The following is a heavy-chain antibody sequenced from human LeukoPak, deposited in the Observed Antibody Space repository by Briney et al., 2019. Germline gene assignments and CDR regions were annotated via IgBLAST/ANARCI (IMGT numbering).Heavy chain of an antibody. CDR1: GFTFSSYS. CDR2: ISSSSYI. D-gene: IGHD3-10*01. CDR3: ARYPPPFGELTYYYMDV. J-gene: IGHJ6*03. Sequence: GGSLRLSCAASGFTFSSYSMNWVRQAPGKGLEWVSSISSSSYIYYADSVKGRFTISRDNAKNSLYLQMNSLRAEDTAVYYCARYPPPFGELTYYYMDVWGKGTTVTVSS. V-gene: IGHV3-21*01.